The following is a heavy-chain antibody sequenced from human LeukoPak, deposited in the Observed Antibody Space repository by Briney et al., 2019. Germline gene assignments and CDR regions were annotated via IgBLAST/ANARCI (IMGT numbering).Heavy chain of an antibody. Sequence: GESLKISCKGSGYSFTSYWISWGRQLPGKGLEWMGRIDPSDSYTNYSPSFQGHVTISADKSISTAYLQWSSLKASDTAMYYCARRVGGYYYYFDYWGQGTLVTVSS. V-gene: IGHV5-10-1*01. CDR1: GYSFTSYW. D-gene: IGHD2/OR15-2a*01. J-gene: IGHJ4*02. CDR2: IDPSDSYT. CDR3: ARRVGGYYYYFDY.